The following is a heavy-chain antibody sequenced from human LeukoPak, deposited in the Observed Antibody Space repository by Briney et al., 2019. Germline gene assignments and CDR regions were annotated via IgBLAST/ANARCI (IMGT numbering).Heavy chain of an antibody. Sequence: GGSLRLSCAASGFTFSSYAMNWVRQAPGKGLEWVSSISSSSSYIYYADSVKGRFTISRDNAKNSLYLQMNSPRAEDTAVYYCARAGRNSSSWYQQYYFDYWGQGTLVTVSS. V-gene: IGHV3-21*01. D-gene: IGHD6-13*01. J-gene: IGHJ4*02. CDR3: ARAGRNSSSWYQQYYFDY. CDR1: GFTFSSYA. CDR2: ISSSSSYI.